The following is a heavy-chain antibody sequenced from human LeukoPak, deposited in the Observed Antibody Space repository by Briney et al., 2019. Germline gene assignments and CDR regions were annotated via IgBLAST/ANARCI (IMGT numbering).Heavy chain of an antibody. CDR3: ARPSFHCSSTSCYTGYGMDV. CDR1: GGTFSSYA. CDR2: IIPIFGTA. D-gene: IGHD2-2*02. J-gene: IGHJ6*02. Sequence: SVKVSCKASGGTFSSYAISWVRQAPGQGLEWMGGIIPIFGTANYAQKFQGRVTITADESTSTAYMELRSLRSDDTAVYYCARPSFHCSSTSCYTGYGMDVWGQGTTVTVSS. V-gene: IGHV1-69*13.